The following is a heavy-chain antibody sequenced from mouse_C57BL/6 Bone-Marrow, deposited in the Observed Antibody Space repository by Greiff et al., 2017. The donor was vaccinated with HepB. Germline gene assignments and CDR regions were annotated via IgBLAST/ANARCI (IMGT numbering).Heavy chain of an antibody. V-gene: IGHV3-6*01. Sequence: EVKLVESGPGLVKPSQSLSLTCSVTGYSITSGYYWNWIRQFPGNKLEWMGYISYDGSNNYNPSLKNRISITRDTSKNQFFLKLNSVTTEDTATYYCARGLGRRSWYFDVWGTGTTVTVSS. J-gene: IGHJ1*03. CDR1: GYSITSGYY. CDR3: ARGLGRRSWYFDV. CDR2: ISYDGSN. D-gene: IGHD4-1*01.